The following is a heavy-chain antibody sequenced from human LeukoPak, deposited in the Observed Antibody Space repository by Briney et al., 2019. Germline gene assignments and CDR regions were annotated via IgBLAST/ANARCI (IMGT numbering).Heavy chain of an antibody. CDR2: IYNSGST. D-gene: IGHD3-10*01. Sequence: PSETLSLTCIVSGGSISRGSYYWSWIRQPAGKGLEWMGRIYNSGSTNYNPSLKSRVTISTDMSKNQISLKLSSVTAADTAVYYCARQTFGVLYFDSWGQGTLVIVSS. CDR1: GGSISRGSYY. V-gene: IGHV4-61*02. J-gene: IGHJ4*02. CDR3: ARQTFGVLYFDS.